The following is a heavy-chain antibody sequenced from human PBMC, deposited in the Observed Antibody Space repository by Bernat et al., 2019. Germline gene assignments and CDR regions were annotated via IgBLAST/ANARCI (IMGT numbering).Heavy chain of an antibody. D-gene: IGHD1-26*01. V-gene: IGHV4-39*01. J-gene: IGHJ4*01. CDR3: AQHETSYYSTGQHFDV. Sequence: QLQVQMSGPGLVKPSETLSLTCTLSGDSVTSFYWAWIRQPPGKGLEWIGRVRYSGSANYNPSLVSLVTLSVDTSKNQFSLNLNPETAADTAVYFGAQHETSYYSTGQHFDVLGQGTLVTVSS. CDR1: GDSVTSFY. CDR2: VRYSGSA.